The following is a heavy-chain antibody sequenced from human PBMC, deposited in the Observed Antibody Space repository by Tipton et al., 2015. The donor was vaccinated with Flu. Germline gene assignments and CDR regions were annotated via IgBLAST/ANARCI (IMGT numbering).Heavy chain of an antibody. CDR2: TFHSGNT. D-gene: IGHD4-11*01. Sequence: GLVKPSETLSLTCGVSGDSIRSSNYYWGWIRQPPGKGLEWIGNTFHSGNTYLNPSLKSRVTISIDTSKNQFSLKLSSVTAADTAVHYCARRDYSNYVSEPKNWFDPWGQGALVTVSS. J-gene: IGHJ5*02. CDR1: GDSIRSSNYY. CDR3: ARRDYSNYVSEPKNWFDP. V-gene: IGHV4-39*07.